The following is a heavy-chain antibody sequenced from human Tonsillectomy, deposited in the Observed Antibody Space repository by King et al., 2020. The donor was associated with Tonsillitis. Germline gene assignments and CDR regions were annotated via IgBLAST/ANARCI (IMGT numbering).Heavy chain of an antibody. V-gene: IGHV3-48*01. D-gene: IGHD3-9*01. Sequence: VQLVESGGGLVQPGGSLRLSCAASGFTFSSYSMNWVRQAPGKGLEWVSYISSSSSTMYYADSVKGRFTISRDNAKNSLYLQMNSLRAEDPAVYYCARDASYYDILTGYRPYYFDYWGQGTLVTVSS. CDR1: GFTFSSYS. CDR2: ISSSSSTM. J-gene: IGHJ4*02. CDR3: ARDASYYDILTGYRPYYFDY.